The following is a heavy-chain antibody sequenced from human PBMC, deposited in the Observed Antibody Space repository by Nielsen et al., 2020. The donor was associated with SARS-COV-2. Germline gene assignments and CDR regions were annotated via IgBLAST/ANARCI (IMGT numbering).Heavy chain of an antibody. CDR3: ARAPIAAAGNFN. J-gene: IGHJ4*02. D-gene: IGHD6-13*01. V-gene: IGHV1-3*01. Sequence: FQGRVTITRDTSASTAYMELSSLRSEDTAVYYCARAPIAAAGNFNWGQGTLVTVSS.